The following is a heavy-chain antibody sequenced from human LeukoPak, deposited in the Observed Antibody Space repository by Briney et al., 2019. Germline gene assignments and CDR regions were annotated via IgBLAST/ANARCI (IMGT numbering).Heavy chain of an antibody. CDR2: ITSGGGYT. D-gene: IGHD6-19*01. V-gene: IGHV3-21*06. CDR1: GFTFSTYN. CDR3: AIVYSGWYGWDYFDY. J-gene: IGHJ4*02. Sequence: PGGSLRLSCAASGFTFSTYNMNWVRQAPGKGLEWVSSITSGGGYTYYADSVKGRFTTSRDNAKNSLSLRLDSLRAEDTAVYYCAIVYSGWYGWDYFDYWGQGTLVTVSS.